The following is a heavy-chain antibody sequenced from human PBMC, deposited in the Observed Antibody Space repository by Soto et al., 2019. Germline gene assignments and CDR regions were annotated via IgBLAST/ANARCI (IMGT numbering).Heavy chain of an antibody. CDR3: ARLSGYSSSDRHYYYYGMDV. CDR1: GYSFTSYW. CDR2: IYPGDSDT. D-gene: IGHD6-6*01. V-gene: IGHV5-51*01. Sequence: GESLKISCKGSGYSFTSYWIGWVRQMPGKGLEWMGIIYPGDSDTRYSPSFQGQVTISADKSISTAYLQWSSLKASDTAMYYCARLSGYSSSDRHYYYYGMDVWGQGTTVTVSS. J-gene: IGHJ6*02.